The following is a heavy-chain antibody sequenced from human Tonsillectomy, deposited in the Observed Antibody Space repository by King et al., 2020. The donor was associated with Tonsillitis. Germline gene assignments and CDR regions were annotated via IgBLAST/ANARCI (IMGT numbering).Heavy chain of an antibody. CDR3: AKPSGSWFDY. CDR2: ISHSGDST. CDR1: GFTFSSYA. Sequence: LVESGGGLVQPGGSLRLSCAASGFTFSSYAMSWVRQAPGKGLEWVSGISHSGDSTYYRDSVKGRFTISRDNSKNTLYLQMNSLRAEDTAVYYCAKPSGSWFDYWGQGSLLTVSS. J-gene: IGHJ4*02. V-gene: IGHV3-23*04. D-gene: IGHD6-13*01.